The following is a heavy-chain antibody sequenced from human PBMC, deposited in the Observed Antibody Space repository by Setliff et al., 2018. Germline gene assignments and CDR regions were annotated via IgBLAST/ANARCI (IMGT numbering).Heavy chain of an antibody. CDR2: VYYSGTA. Sequence: SETLSLTCTVSGGSLSTYYWSWIRQPPGKGLEWIGYVYYSGTANYNPSLKSRVTISVDKSKNQFSLKLSSVTAADTAVYYCASLDTAMVWGDDYWGQGTLVTVSS. CDR1: GGSLSTYY. J-gene: IGHJ4*02. CDR3: ASLDTAMVWGDDY. D-gene: IGHD5-18*01. V-gene: IGHV4-59*12.